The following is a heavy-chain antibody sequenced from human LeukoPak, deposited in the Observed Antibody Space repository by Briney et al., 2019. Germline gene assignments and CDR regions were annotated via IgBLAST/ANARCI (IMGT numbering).Heavy chain of an antibody. Sequence: PSETLSLTCTVSGVSISSSSYYWGWLRQPPGKGLEWIGSIYYSGSTYYNPSLKSRVTISVDTSKNQFSLRLSSVTAADTAVYYCARQSGCSSTSCSYYFDYWGQGTLVTVSS. D-gene: IGHD2-2*01. CDR2: IYYSGST. V-gene: IGHV4-39*01. J-gene: IGHJ4*02. CDR1: GVSISSSSYY. CDR3: ARQSGCSSTSCSYYFDY.